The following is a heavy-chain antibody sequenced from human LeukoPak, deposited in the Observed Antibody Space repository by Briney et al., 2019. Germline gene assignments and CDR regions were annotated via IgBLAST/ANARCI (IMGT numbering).Heavy chain of an antibody. CDR1: GFALSTTGVS. Sequence: VSGPTLVNPTQTLTLTCTFSGFALSTTGVSVGWIRQPPGKALEWLALIYWNDDKRYSPSLKSRLALTKDTSKNQVVLTMTNMDPVDTATYYCAHTFYDSSVGPFDYWGQGTLVTVSS. J-gene: IGHJ4*02. CDR3: AHTFYDSSVGPFDY. CDR2: IYWNDDK. V-gene: IGHV2-5*01. D-gene: IGHD3-22*01.